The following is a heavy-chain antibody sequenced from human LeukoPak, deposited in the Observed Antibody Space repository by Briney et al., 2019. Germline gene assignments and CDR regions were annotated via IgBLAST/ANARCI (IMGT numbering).Heavy chain of an antibody. CDR3: ARDRVTTAYLDAFDI. Sequence: SETLSLTCTVSGGSISSYYWSWIRQPPGKGLEWIGYIYYSGSTNYNPSLKSRVTISVDTSKNQFSLKLSSVTAADTAVYYCARDRVTTAYLDAFDIWGQGTMVTVSS. CDR2: IYYSGST. J-gene: IGHJ3*02. V-gene: IGHV4-59*01. D-gene: IGHD4-17*01. CDR1: GGSISSYY.